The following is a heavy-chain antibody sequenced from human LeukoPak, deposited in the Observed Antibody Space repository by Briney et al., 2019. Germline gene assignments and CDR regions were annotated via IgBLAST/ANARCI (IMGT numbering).Heavy chain of an antibody. CDR2: INTNTGNP. D-gene: IGHD5-12*01. Sequence: ASVKVSCKASGYTFTSNGISWVRQAPGQGLEWMGWINTNTGNPTYAQGFTGRFVFSLDTSVSTAYLQISNLKAEDTAVYYCARVFLPGGYSAYESLDYWGQGTLVTVSS. CDR1: GYTFTSNG. V-gene: IGHV7-4-1*02. J-gene: IGHJ4*02. CDR3: ARVFLPGGYSAYESLDY.